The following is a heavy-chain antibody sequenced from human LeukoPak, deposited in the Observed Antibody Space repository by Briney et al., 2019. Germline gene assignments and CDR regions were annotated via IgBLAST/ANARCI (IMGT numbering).Heavy chain of an antibody. CDR2: VSDSGSYT. Sequence: GGSLRLSCVGSTFAFSDYGMHWVRQAPGKGLEWVSAVSDSGSYTYYAESLRGRFTISRDNFKDTLYLQMNSLRAEDTAVYYCARFASVANFAYWGLGTLVTVSS. D-gene: IGHD6-19*01. V-gene: IGHV3-23*01. CDR1: TFAFSDYG. CDR3: ARFASVANFAY. J-gene: IGHJ4*02.